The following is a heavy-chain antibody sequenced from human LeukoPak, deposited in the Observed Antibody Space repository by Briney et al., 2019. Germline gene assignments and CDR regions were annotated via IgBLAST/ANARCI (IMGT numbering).Heavy chain of an antibody. CDR2: ISYIGST. CDR1: SDFFSSHY. J-gene: IGHJ3*02. D-gene: IGHD4-17*01. CDR3: ARDLVTVTKGFDI. V-gene: IGHV4-59*11. Sequence: SETLSLTFAGFSDFFSSHYWTWIRHPPGLGLECFGYISYIGSTNYNPSLKSRVTISIDTSKNPLYLKMSCLTDADTAVYYRARDLVTVTKGFDIWGQGTMVTVSS.